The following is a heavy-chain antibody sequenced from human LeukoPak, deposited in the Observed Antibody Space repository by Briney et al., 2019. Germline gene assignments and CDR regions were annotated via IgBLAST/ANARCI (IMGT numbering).Heavy chain of an antibody. Sequence: GASVKVSCKASGGTFSSYAISWVRQAPGQGLEWMGRIIPIFGTANYAQKFQGRVTITTDESTSTAYMELSSLGSEDTAVYYCASGIAVAGTGGAFDIWGQGTMVTVSS. CDR1: GGTFSSYA. CDR2: IIPIFGTA. CDR3: ASGIAVAGTGGAFDI. J-gene: IGHJ3*02. D-gene: IGHD6-19*01. V-gene: IGHV1-69*05.